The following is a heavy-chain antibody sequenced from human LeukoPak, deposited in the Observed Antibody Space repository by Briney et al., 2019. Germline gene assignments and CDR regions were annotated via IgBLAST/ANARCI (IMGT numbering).Heavy chain of an antibody. CDR2: IYYSGST. CDR3: ATTMIVVVVDKYFFDY. Sequence: SETLSLTCTVSGGSISNYYWSWIRQPPGKGLEWIGYIYYSGSTNYNPSLKSRVTISVDTSKNQFSLKVTSVTAADTAVYYCATTMIVVVVDKYFFDYWGQGSLVTVSS. CDR1: GGSISNYY. D-gene: IGHD3-22*01. V-gene: IGHV4-59*12. J-gene: IGHJ4*02.